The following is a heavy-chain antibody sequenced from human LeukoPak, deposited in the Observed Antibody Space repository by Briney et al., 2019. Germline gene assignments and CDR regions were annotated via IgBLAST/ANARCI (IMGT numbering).Heavy chain of an antibody. Sequence: ASVKVSCKASGYTFTTYGIGWLGQAPAHGLEWMGWISGYNGNTHYAQKFQGRVTMTTDTSTSTAYTELTSLRSDDTAVYYCARTSHESVLYWSDPWGQGTLVNVSS. D-gene: IGHD3-16*01. CDR1: GYTFTTYG. CDR2: ISGYNGNT. J-gene: IGHJ5*02. CDR3: ARTSHESVLYWSDP. V-gene: IGHV1-18*01.